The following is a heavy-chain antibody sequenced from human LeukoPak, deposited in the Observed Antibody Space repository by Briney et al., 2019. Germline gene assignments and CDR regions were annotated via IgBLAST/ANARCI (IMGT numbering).Heavy chain of an antibody. CDR3: ANTVVRGSYNMDV. Sequence: GGSLRLSCAASGFTFSNYWLTWVRQAPGQGLEWVANIKQDGSEKHYVDSVKGRFTISRDNAKNSLYLQMNSLRAEDTAVYYCANTVVRGSYNMDVWGQGTTVTVSS. D-gene: IGHD3-10*01. CDR2: IKQDGSEK. J-gene: IGHJ6*02. V-gene: IGHV3-7*03. CDR1: GFTFSNYW.